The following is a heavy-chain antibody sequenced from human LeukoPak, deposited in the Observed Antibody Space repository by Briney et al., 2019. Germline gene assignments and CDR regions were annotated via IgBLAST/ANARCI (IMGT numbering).Heavy chain of an antibody. CDR3: ARSTTGDSSSWYAPFYCYGMDV. CDR1: GGTFSGYY. J-gene: IGHJ6*02. Sequence: AETLSLTCAVYGGTFSGYYRSWVRQPPGKGLEWMGEMKHSGSTNYNPSLKSRVTISVVTCKIPFSLELSSVTAADTAVYYCARSTTGDSSSWYAPFYCYGMDVWGQGTTVTVSS. V-gene: IGHV4-34*01. D-gene: IGHD6-13*01. CDR2: MKHSGST.